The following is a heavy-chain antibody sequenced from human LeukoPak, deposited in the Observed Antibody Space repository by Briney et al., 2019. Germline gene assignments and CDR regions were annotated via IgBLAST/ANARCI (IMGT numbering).Heavy chain of an antibody. CDR3: AKERNLEIAVAGTIFDY. J-gene: IGHJ4*02. CDR1: GFNVSSNY. CDR2: IYSGGDT. D-gene: IGHD6-19*01. Sequence: GGSLRLSCAASGFNVSSNYMSWVRQAPGKGLEWVSVIYSGGDTYYADSVKGRFTISRDNSKNMIYLEMTSLKAEDTAVYYCAKERNLEIAVAGTIFDYWGQGTLVTVSS. V-gene: IGHV3-66*01.